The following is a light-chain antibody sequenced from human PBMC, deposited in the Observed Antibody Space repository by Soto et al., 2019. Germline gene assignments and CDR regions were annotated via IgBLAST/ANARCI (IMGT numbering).Light chain of an antibody. J-gene: IGKJ4*01. CDR3: EYYGTSIT. V-gene: IGKV3-15*01. CDR2: GAS. CDR1: QSLSSN. Sequence: EIVMRQSPATLSVSPGERVTRSCRASQSLSSNLAWYQQKPGQAPRLLIYGASTRATDIPARFSGSGSGTEFTLTISSLQSEDFAVYYCEYYGTSITFGGGTKVDI.